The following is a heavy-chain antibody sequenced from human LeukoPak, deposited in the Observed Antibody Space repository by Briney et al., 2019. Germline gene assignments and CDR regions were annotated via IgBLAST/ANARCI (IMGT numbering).Heavy chain of an antibody. CDR3: AAPFGWGPFDI. J-gene: IGHJ3*02. Sequence: PSETLSLTCTVSGGSISSYYWSWIRQPPGKGLEWIGYIYYSGSTNYNPSLKSRVTISVDTSKNQFSLKLSSVTAADTAVYYCAAPFGWGPFDIWGQGTMVTVSS. CDR1: GGSISSYY. V-gene: IGHV4-59*01. CDR2: IYYSGST. D-gene: IGHD3-10*01.